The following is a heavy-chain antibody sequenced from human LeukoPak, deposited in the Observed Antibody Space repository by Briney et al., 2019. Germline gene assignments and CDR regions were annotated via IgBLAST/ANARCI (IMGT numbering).Heavy chain of an antibody. V-gene: IGHV4-39*07. Sequence: SETLSLTCIVSGGSISSTTYYWGWIRQPPGKGLEWIGEINHSGSTNYNPSLKSRVTISVDTSKNQFSLKLSSVTAADTAVYYCARVAAGTSLWGQGTLVTDSS. CDR2: INHSGST. J-gene: IGHJ4*02. CDR1: GGSISSTTYY. CDR3: ARVAAGTSL. D-gene: IGHD6-13*01.